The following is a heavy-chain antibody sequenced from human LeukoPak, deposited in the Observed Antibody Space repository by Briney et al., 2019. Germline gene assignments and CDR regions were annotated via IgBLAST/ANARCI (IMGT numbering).Heavy chain of an antibody. CDR2: IYTSGST. CDR3: ARGPSSGCYFDY. CDR1: GGSISSGSYY. J-gene: IGHJ4*02. Sequence: YPSETLSLTCTVSGGSISSGSYYWSWIRQPAGKGLEWIGRIYTSGSTNYNPSLKSRVTISVDTSKNQFSLKLSSVTAADTAVYYCARGPSSGCYFDYWGQGTLVTVSS. D-gene: IGHD6-19*01. V-gene: IGHV4-61*02.